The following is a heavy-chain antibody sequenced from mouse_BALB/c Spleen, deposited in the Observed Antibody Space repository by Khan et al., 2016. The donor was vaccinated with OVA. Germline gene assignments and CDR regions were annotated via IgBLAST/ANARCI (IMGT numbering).Heavy chain of an antibody. CDR1: GYTFSNYP. CDR3: AGAGAFRGSAWLAY. V-gene: IGHV1S126*01. Sequence: QVQLQQSGAELVRPGASVKISCKAFGYTFSNYPRNWVKQRPGQGLDWTGYINPSNDYTNYNQKFKGKATLTVAKSSSTAYMRLSSLTSADSAVFYCAGAGAFRGSAWLAYWGQGTLVTVSA. CDR2: INPSNDYT. J-gene: IGHJ3*01.